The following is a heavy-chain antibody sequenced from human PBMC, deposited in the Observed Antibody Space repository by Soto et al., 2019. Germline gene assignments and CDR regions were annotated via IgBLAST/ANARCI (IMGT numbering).Heavy chain of an antibody. CDR3: ARLGGYYQSLDP. V-gene: IGHV1-69*02. CDR2: IIPILGIA. CDR1: GGTFSSYT. D-gene: IGHD3-22*01. J-gene: IGHJ5*02. Sequence: SVKVSCKASGGTFSSYTISWVRQAPGQGLEWMGRIIPILGIANYAQKFQGRVTITADKSTSTAYMELSSLRSEDTAVYYCARLGGYYQSLDPWGQGTLVTVSS.